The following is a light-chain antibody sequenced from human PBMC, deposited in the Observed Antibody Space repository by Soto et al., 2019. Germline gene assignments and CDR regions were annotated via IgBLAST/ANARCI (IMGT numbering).Light chain of an antibody. CDR2: DAS. CDR3: QQYGSSPPSWT. J-gene: IGKJ1*01. Sequence: EIVLTQSPATLSLSPGDRATLSCRASQSVSNFLAWYQHKPGQAPRLLIYDASNRATGIPARFSGSGFGTDFTLTISRLEPEDFAVYYCQQYGSSPPSWTFGQGTKVDIK. V-gene: IGKV3-20*01. CDR1: QSVSNF.